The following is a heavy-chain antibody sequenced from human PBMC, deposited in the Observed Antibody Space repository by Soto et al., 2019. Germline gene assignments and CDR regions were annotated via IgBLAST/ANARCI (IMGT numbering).Heavy chain of an antibody. D-gene: IGHD2-2*01. CDR3: ARDLYCSSTSCQPLRYYYYYMAV. CDR1: GYTFTSYG. V-gene: IGHV1-18*01. CDR2: IIAYNGNT. J-gene: IGHJ6*03. Sequence: QVQLVQSGAEVKKPGASVKVSCKASGYTFTSYGISWVRQAPGQGLEWMGWIIAYNGNTNYAQKLQGRVTMTTDTSTSTAYMELRSLRSDDTDVYYCARDLYCSSTSCQPLRYYYYYMAVWGNGTTVTVSS.